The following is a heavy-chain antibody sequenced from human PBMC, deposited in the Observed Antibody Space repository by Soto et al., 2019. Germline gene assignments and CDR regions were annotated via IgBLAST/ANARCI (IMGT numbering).Heavy chain of an antibody. CDR3: ARDVKLGY. CDR2: IYYSGST. Sequence: LSLTCSVSGGSITYYYWNWIRQAPGKGLEWIGYIYYSGSTNHNPSLRSRVTISLDMSKNQFSLNLSSVTAADTAVYYCARDVKLGYWGQGTLVTVSS. D-gene: IGHD7-27*01. V-gene: IGHV4-59*01. J-gene: IGHJ4*02. CDR1: GGSITYYY.